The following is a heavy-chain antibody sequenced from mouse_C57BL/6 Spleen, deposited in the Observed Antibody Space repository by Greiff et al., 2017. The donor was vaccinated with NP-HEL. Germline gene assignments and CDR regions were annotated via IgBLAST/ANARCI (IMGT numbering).Heavy chain of an antibody. D-gene: IGHD1-1*01. CDR1: GYAFSSYW. CDR2: IYPGDGDT. J-gene: IGHJ1*03. Sequence: QVQLQQSGAELVKPGASVKISCKASGYAFSSYWMNWVKQRPGKGLEWIGQIYPGDGDTNYNGKFKGKATLTADKSSSTAYMQLSSLTSEDSAVYFCARSQYYGSSGYFDVWGTGTTVTVSS. CDR3: ARSQYYGSSGYFDV. V-gene: IGHV1-80*01.